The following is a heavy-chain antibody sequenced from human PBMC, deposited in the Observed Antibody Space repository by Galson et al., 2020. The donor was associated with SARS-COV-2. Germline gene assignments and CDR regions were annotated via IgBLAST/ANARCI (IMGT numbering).Heavy chain of an antibody. CDR1: GFTFSNYV. CDR2: ISGSGGGT. D-gene: IGHD5-12*01. J-gene: IGHJ4*02. Sequence: GESLKISCAASGFTFSNYVMSWVRQAPGKGLEWVSGISGSGGGTYYADSVKGRFTISRDNSNNTLYLQMNSLRADDTAVYYCAKDDRDGYNLDYSDHWGQGILVTVSS. CDR3: AKDDRDGYNLDYSDH. V-gene: IGHV3-23*01.